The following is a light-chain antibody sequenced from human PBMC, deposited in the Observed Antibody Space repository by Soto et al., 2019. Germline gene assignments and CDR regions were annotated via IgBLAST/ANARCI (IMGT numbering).Light chain of an antibody. V-gene: IGKV1-5*03. CDR3: QQYNGSWT. CDR2: KSS. CDR1: QSICSW. J-gene: IGKJ1*01. Sequence: DIQMTQPASTVPAPVDDRVTITLRVSQSICSWLAWYQQKPEKDPKVLGYKSSTLQSGVTSRFNGSESWTEFTRAIRSRQPEDSATYYCQQYNGSWTFGQGTKV.